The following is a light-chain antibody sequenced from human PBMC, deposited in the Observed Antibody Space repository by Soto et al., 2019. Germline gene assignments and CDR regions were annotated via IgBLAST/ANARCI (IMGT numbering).Light chain of an antibody. V-gene: IGKV3-11*01. CDR3: HQRLHLPQGT. CDR1: QSVRTY. J-gene: IGKJ4*01. Sequence: EIVLTQSPATLSLSPGERATLSCRASQSVRTYLAWYQQQPGQAPRLLIYDAFIRATGVPARFSGSGSGTDFTLTISSLEPEDFAVYYCHQRLHLPQGTFGGGTKVEIK. CDR2: DAF.